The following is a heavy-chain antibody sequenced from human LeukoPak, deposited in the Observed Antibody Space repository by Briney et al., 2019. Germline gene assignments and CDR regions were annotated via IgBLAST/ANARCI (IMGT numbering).Heavy chain of an antibody. CDR2: IGTAGDT. J-gene: IGHJ4*02. Sequence: PGGSLRLSCAASGFTFSSYDMHWVRQATGKGLEWVSAIGTAGDTYYPGSVKGRFTISRENAKNSLYLQMNSLRAGDTAVYYCARGYCTKGECFYFDYWGQGTLVTVSS. CDR1: GFTFSSYD. D-gene: IGHD2-8*01. V-gene: IGHV3-13*04. CDR3: ARGYCTKGECFYFDY.